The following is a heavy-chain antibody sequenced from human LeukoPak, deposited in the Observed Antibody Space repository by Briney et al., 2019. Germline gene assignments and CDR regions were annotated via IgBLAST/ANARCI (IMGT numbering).Heavy chain of an antibody. CDR3: ARHRHAPDFEN. V-gene: IGHV4-39*01. Sequence: PSEALSLACTVSGGSISSSSYYWAWVRQPPGKGLEWVGSIFYSGSTYYNPSLKGRVTISVDMSRNQFSLNLGSVTAADTAVYYCARHRHAPDFENWGQGTLVTVSS. J-gene: IGHJ4*02. CDR1: GGSISSSSYY. CDR2: IFYSGST.